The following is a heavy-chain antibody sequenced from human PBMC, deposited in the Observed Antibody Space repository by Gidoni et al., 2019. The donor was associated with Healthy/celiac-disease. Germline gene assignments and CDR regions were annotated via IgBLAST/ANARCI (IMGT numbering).Heavy chain of an antibody. V-gene: IGHV3-33*01. D-gene: IGHD3-9*01. CDR1: GFTFSSYG. CDR3: ARETYDILTGPLYGMDV. J-gene: IGHJ6*02. CDR2: IWYDGSNK. Sequence: QVQLVESGGGVVQPGRSLRLSCAASGFTFSSYGMHWVRQAPGKGLEWVAVIWYDGSNKYYADSVKGRFTISRDNSKNTLYLQMNSLRAEDTAVYYCARETYDILTGPLYGMDVWGQGTTVTVSS.